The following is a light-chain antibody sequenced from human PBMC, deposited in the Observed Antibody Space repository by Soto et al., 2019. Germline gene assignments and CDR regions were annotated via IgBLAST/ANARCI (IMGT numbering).Light chain of an antibody. CDR3: QQRSNWPGT. V-gene: IGKV3-11*01. CDR2: DAS. CDR1: QSVSSY. Sequence: EIVLTQSPATLSLSPGERATLSCRASQSVSSYLAWYQQKPGQAHRLLIYDASNRATGIPARFSGSGSGTDFTLTISRLEPEDFAVYYCQQRSNWPGTFGQGTKVEIK. J-gene: IGKJ1*01.